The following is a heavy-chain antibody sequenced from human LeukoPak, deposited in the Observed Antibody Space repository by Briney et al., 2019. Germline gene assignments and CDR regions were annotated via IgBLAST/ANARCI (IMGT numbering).Heavy chain of an antibody. CDR2: ISWNSGSI. CDR1: GFTFDDYA. Sequence: GRSLRLSCAASGFTFDDYAMHWVRQAPGKGLEWVSGISWNSGSIGYADSVKGRFTISRDNAKNSLYLQMNSLRAEDTALYYCAKDISDYYGSGSFDYWGQGTLVTVSS. D-gene: IGHD3-10*01. J-gene: IGHJ4*02. V-gene: IGHV3-9*01. CDR3: AKDISDYYGSGSFDY.